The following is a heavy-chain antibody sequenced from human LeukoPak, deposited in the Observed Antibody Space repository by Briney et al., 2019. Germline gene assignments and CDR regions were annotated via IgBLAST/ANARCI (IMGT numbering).Heavy chain of an antibody. J-gene: IGHJ4*02. Sequence: ESGGSLRLSWVASGFTFSDYAMNWVRQAPGKGLGWVSTFKTNSGQVYYAESVRGRFTISRVNSKNTVYLQMNSLRAEDTAVYYCATPMVVTATHDYWGQGTLVTVSS. D-gene: IGHD2-21*02. CDR3: ATPMVVTATHDY. CDR2: FKTNSGQV. CDR1: GFTFSDYA. V-gene: IGHV3-23*01.